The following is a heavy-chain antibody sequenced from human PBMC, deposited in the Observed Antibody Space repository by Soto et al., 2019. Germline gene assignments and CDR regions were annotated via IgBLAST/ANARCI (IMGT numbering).Heavy chain of an antibody. CDR3: ARVTDCSSTSCYFLDV. V-gene: IGHV6-1*01. D-gene: IGHD2-2*01. CDR1: GDSVSSNSAA. J-gene: IGHJ6*02. Sequence: SQTLSLTCAISGDSVSSNSAAWNWIRQSPSRGLEWLGRTYYRSKWYNAYAVSVKSRITINPDTSKNQFSLQLNSVTPEDTAVYYCARVTDCSSTSCYFLDVWGQGTTVTVSS. CDR2: TYYRSKWYN.